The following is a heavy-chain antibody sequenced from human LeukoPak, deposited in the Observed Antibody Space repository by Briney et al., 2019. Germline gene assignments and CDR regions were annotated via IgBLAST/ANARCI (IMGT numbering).Heavy chain of an antibody. J-gene: IGHJ3*02. CDR3: ARATVTNNAFDI. Sequence: ASVKVSCKASGYTFTGYYLHWVRQAPGQGLEWMGWINPNSGGTNYAQKFQGRVTMTRDTSISTAYMELGRLRSDDTAVYYCARATVTNNAFDIWGQGTMVTVSS. D-gene: IGHD4-17*01. V-gene: IGHV1-2*02. CDR1: GYTFTGYY. CDR2: INPNSGGT.